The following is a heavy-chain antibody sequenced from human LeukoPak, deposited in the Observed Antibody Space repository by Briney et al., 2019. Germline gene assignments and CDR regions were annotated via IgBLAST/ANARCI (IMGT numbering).Heavy chain of an antibody. J-gene: IGHJ5*02. CDR2: IYYSGST. CDR1: GGSISSYY. D-gene: IGHD3-9*01. V-gene: IGHV4-39*07. CDR3: ARDRRILTGYS. Sequence: PSETLSLTCSVSGGSISSYYWGWIRQPPGKGLEWIGSIYYSGSTYYNPSLKSRVTISVDTSKNQFSLKPSSVTAADTAVYYCARDRRILTGYSWGQGTLVTVSS.